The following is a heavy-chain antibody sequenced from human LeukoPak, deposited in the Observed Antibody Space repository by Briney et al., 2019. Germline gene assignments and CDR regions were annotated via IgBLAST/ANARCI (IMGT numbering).Heavy chain of an antibody. CDR2: INPNSGGT. D-gene: IGHD6-13*01. V-gene: IGHV1-2*02. CDR3: AREFRSGIAPAGSYYFDY. CDR1: GYTFTGYY. J-gene: IGHJ4*02. Sequence: GASVKVSCKASGYTFTGYYMHWVRQAPGQGLEWMGWINPNSGGTNYAQKFQGRVTMTRGTSISTAYMELSRLRSDDTAVYYCAREFRSGIAPAGSYYFDYWGQGTLVTVSS.